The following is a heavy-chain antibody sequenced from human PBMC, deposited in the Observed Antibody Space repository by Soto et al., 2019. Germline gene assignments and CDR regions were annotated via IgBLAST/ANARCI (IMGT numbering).Heavy chain of an antibody. Sequence: AGSLRLSCAASGFIVSNYEMSWVRQAPGKGLEWVSGISGSGGSTNYADSVKGRFTISRDNSKNTLYLQMNSLRGEDTAVYYCASRVVAARGFDHWGQGTLVTVSS. J-gene: IGHJ4*02. CDR1: GFIVSNYE. CDR3: ASRVVAARGFDH. V-gene: IGHV3-23*01. D-gene: IGHD2-15*01. CDR2: ISGSGGST.